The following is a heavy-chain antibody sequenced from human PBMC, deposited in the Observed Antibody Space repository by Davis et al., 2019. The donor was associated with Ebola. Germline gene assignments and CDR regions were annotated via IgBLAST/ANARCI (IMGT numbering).Heavy chain of an antibody. Sequence: SETLSLTCTVSGGSINSYYWNWIRQPPGKGLEWIGYIYYSGSTNYDPSLKSRVTISVDTSKNQFSLRLTSVTAADTAVYFCARRFPIFASGDAFDIWGQGTMVTVSS. D-gene: IGHD3-10*01. V-gene: IGHV4-59*08. J-gene: IGHJ3*02. CDR3: ARRFPIFASGDAFDI. CDR1: GGSINSYY. CDR2: IYYSGST.